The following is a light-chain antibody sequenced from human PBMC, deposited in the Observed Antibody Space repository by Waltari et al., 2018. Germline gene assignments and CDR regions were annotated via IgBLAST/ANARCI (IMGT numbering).Light chain of an antibody. Sequence: DIQMTQSHSSLSASVGDRVTITCQASQGINNFLNWYQQRPGKAPDLLIYDESNLETGVPSRFSGSGSGTDFTFPISSVQPEDIATYYCQQHYSLPITFGQGTRLEIK. CDR3: QQHYSLPIT. V-gene: IGKV1-33*01. J-gene: IGKJ5*01. CDR2: DES. CDR1: QGINNF.